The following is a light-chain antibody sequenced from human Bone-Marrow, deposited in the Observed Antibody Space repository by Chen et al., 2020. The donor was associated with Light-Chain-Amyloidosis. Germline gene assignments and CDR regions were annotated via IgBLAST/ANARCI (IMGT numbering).Light chain of an antibody. CDR2: EDD. CDR3: QSYQGSSQGV. V-gene: IGLV6-57*01. Sequence: NFMLTQPHSVSESPGKTVIISCTRSSGSIATNYVQWYQQRPGSSPTTVIYEDDQRPSGVPDRCSGSVDRSSNSASLAISGLKTEGEADYYCQSYQGSSQGVFGGGTKLTVL. CDR1: SGSIATNY. J-gene: IGLJ3*02.